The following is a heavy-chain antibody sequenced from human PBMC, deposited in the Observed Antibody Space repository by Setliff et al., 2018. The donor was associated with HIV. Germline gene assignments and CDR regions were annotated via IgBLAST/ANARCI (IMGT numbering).Heavy chain of an antibody. D-gene: IGHD6-13*01. CDR2: IHHSGGT. CDR3: ARLPDINSWPFDY. CDR1: YGSISGHY. J-gene: IGHJ4*02. V-gene: IGHV4-59*11. Sequence: PETLSLTCTVSYGSISGHYWTWIRQPPGKGLEWIGYIHHSGGTQYNPSLMSRLTMSVDSSKNQFSLSLSSVTAADTAVYHCARLPDINSWPFDYWARGTLVTVSS.